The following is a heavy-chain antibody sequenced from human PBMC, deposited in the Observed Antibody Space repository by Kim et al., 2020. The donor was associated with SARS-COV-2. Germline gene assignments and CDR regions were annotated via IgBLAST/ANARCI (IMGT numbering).Heavy chain of an antibody. CDR2: INPSGGST. CDR3: ARAPAGGSSGYFGVGFDY. V-gene: IGHV1-46*01. J-gene: IGHJ4*02. D-gene: IGHD3-22*01. Sequence: ASVKVSCKASGYTFTSYYMHWVRQAPGQGLEWMGIINPSGGSTSYAQKFQGRVTMTRDTSTSTVYMELSSLRSEDTAVYYCARAPAGGSSGYFGVGFDYWGQGTLVTVSS. CDR1: GYTFTSYY.